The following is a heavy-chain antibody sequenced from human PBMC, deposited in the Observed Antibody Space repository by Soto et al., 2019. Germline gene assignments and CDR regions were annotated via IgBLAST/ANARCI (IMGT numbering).Heavy chain of an antibody. D-gene: IGHD2-2*01. Sequence: EALKLPSKVSRYSFTYYYIGWVTQLPGKGREWMGIIYPSDSNTRYSPSFQGQVTISAGKSISTAYLQWSSLKAADTAMYYCARRGGYCCSTSYSGAQFDPWGQGTPVTVSS. V-gene: IGHV5-51*01. J-gene: IGHJ5*02. CDR3: ARRGGYCCSTSYSGAQFDP. CDR2: IYPSDSNT. CDR1: RYSFTYYY.